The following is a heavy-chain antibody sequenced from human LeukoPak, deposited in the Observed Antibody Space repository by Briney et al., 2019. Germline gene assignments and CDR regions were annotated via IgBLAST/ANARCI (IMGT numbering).Heavy chain of an antibody. CDR3: ARTSGTGWSH. D-gene: IGHD6-19*01. CDR2: IKHDGSEK. V-gene: IGHV3-7*01. CDR1: GLTFSRHW. J-gene: IGHJ4*02. Sequence: GGSLRLSCAASGLTFSRHWMTWVRQAPGKGLEWVANIKHDGSEKNYVDSVKGRFTISRDNGRNSLYLQMDSLRVDDTAVYYCARTSGTGWSHWGQGTLVTVSS.